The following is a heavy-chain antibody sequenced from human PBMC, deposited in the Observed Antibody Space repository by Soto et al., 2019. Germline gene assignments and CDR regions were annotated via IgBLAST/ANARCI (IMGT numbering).Heavy chain of an antibody. CDR1: GFTFSDYY. J-gene: IGHJ6*02. Sequence: GSLRLSCAASGFTFSDYYMSWIRQAPGKGLEWVSYISSSSSYTNYADSVKGRFTISRDNAKNSLYLQMNSLRAEDTAVYYCARVQGSIVLMVYSPYYYGMDVWGQGTTVTVPS. D-gene: IGHD2-8*01. V-gene: IGHV3-11*06. CDR2: ISSSSSYT. CDR3: ARVQGSIVLMVYSPYYYGMDV.